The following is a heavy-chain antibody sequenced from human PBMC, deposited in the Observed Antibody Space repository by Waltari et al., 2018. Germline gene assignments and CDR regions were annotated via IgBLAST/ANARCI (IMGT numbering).Heavy chain of an antibody. CDR2: IHYDGTNT. Sequence: QVQLVESGGGDVQPGGSLRPPCAASGLPFSTPGMPWVRQSPGKGREWVAFIHYDGTNTNYGDSVKGRFTISRDNSRNTLCLQMNSLRAEDTAVYYCANGAQQQLDPRNPPDFDYWGQGILVTVSP. D-gene: IGHD6-13*01. CDR1: GLPFSTPG. J-gene: IGHJ4*02. CDR3: ANGAQQQLDPRNPPDFDY. V-gene: IGHV3-30*02.